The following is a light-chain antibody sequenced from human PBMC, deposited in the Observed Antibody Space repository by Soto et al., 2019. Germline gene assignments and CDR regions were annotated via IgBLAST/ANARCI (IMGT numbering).Light chain of an antibody. CDR2: GAS. Sequence: EIMLTQSPGTLSLTPGERATLSCRASQSVSSSYLAWYQQKPGQPPRLLIYGASSRATGIPDRFSGSGSGTDFTLTISRLEPEDFAVYYCQQYGNSPRTFGQGSKVDIK. V-gene: IGKV3-20*01. J-gene: IGKJ1*01. CDR1: QSVSSSY. CDR3: QQYGNSPRT.